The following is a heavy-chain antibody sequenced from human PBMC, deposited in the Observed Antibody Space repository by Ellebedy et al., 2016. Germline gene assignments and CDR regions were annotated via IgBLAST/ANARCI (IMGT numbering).Heavy chain of an antibody. CDR3: ARAMYSSSASFDY. J-gene: IGHJ4*02. CDR2: IYYSGST. CDR1: GGSISSYY. Sequence: SETLSLXCTVSGGSISSYYWSWIRQPPGKGLEWIGYIYYSGSTNYNPSLKSRVTISVDTSKNQFSLKLSSVTAADTAVYYCARAMYSSSASFDYWGQGTLVTVSS. D-gene: IGHD6-6*01. V-gene: IGHV4-59*13.